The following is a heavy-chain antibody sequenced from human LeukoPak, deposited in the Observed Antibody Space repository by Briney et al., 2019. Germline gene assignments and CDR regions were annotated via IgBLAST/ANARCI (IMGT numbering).Heavy chain of an antibody. D-gene: IGHD3-22*01. CDR1: GFTVSSNY. CDR3: ARAAYDSGSYIVNHDY. J-gene: IGHJ4*02. Sequence: PGGSLRLSCSASGFTVSSNYMSWVRQAPGKGLEWVSVIFRDDTTYYADSVKGRFTISRDNSKNTLYLQMNSVRAEDTAVYYCARAAYDSGSYIVNHDYWGQGTLVTVSS. V-gene: IGHV3-53*01. CDR2: IFRDDTT.